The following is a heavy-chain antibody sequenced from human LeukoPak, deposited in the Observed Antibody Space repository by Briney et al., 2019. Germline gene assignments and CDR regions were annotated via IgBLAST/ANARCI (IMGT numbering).Heavy chain of an antibody. CDR2: IHISGST. Sequence: PSQTLSLTCTVSGVSVSSGSYYWSWIRQPAGKGLEWIGRIHISGSTNYNSSLRGRVTMSIDTSKNQFSLTLTSVTAADTAVYYCARLVDTPVIRGYYFDPWGQGTLVTVSS. V-gene: IGHV4-61*02. D-gene: IGHD3-22*01. CDR3: ARLVDTPVIRGYYFDP. J-gene: IGHJ5*02. CDR1: GVSVSSGSYY.